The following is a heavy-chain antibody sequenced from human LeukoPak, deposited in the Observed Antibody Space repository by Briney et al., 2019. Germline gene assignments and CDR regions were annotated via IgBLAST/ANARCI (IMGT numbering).Heavy chain of an antibody. J-gene: IGHJ3*02. Sequence: GGSLRLSCAASGFTFSSYWMSWVRQAPGKGLEWVANMNQDGSERYYVDSVRGRFTISRDNAKNSLYLQMNSLRAEDTAVYYCARGVYAFDIWGQGTMVTVSS. D-gene: IGHD6-13*01. CDR1: GFTFSSYW. CDR2: MNQDGSER. CDR3: ARGVYAFDI. V-gene: IGHV3-7*01.